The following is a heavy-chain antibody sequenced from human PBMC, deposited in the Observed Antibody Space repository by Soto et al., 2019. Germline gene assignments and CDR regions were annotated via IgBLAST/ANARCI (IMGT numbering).Heavy chain of an antibody. Sequence: PGESLKISCKGSGYSFTSYWIGWVRQMPGKGLEWMGIIYPGDSDTRYSPSFQGQVTISADKSISTAYLQWSSLKASDTAMYYCARLHDYGDYMVRTRTLDYWGQGTLVTVSS. CDR3: ARLHDYGDYMVRTRTLDY. D-gene: IGHD4-17*01. V-gene: IGHV5-51*01. CDR2: IYPGDSDT. CDR1: GYSFTSYW. J-gene: IGHJ4*02.